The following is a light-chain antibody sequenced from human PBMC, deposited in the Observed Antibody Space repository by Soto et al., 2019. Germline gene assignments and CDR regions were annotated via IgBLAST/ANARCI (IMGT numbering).Light chain of an antibody. CDR1: SSNIGSNY. Sequence: QAVVTQPPSASGTPGQRVTISCSGSSSNIGSNYVYWYQQLPGTAPKLLIYRNNQRPSGVPDRFSGSKSGTSASLAISGLRSEDEADYYCAAWDDSLSGSYAVFGGGTKLTVL. J-gene: IGLJ7*01. CDR3: AAWDDSLSGSYAV. V-gene: IGLV1-47*01. CDR2: RNN.